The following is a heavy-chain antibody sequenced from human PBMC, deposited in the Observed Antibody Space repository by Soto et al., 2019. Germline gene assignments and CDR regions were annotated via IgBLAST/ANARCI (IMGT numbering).Heavy chain of an antibody. V-gene: IGHV4-59*01. J-gene: IGHJ5*02. CDR2: LYYSGST. Sequence: QVQLQESGPRLVKPSETLSLTCTVSGDSISSYYWTWIRQPPGKGLAWIVYLYYSGSTNYTPSLKSPVTISVDTSKNQFSLQLTSVNAAATAVYYCARGVATIGPLGQGNLVPVSS. CDR3: ARGVATIGP. CDR1: GDSISSYY. D-gene: IGHD5-12*01.